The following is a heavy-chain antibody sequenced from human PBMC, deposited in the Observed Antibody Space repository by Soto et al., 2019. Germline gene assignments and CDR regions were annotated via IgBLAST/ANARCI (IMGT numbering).Heavy chain of an antibody. CDR1: GYTFTNYY. V-gene: IGHV1-46*01. Sequence: QVQLVQSGAEVKKPGASVKVSCEASGYTFTNYYIHWVRQAPGQGLEWMAVINPSGGSTRYAQKFQGRVTMTRDTSTSTVYMALSSLSSEDTAVYYCAKTYGFLGGYYFDYWGQGTLVTVSS. CDR2: INPSGGST. CDR3: AKTYGFLGGYYFDY. J-gene: IGHJ4*02. D-gene: IGHD3-16*01.